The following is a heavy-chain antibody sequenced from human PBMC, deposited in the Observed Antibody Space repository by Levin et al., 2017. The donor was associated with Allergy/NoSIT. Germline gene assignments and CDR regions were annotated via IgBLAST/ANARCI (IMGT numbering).Heavy chain of an antibody. CDR2: ISDNSVTI. V-gene: IGHV3-23*01. Sequence: PGGSLRLSCAASGFTFSTYTMNWVRQAPGKGLDWVSVISDNSVTIYYADSVKGRFTISRDNSKNTLYLQMNDLRAEDTAVYYCAKKGHQVAGNIWFDSWGQGTLVTVSS. D-gene: IGHD1-14*01. CDR3: AKKGHQVAGNIWFDS. J-gene: IGHJ5*01. CDR1: GFTFSTYT.